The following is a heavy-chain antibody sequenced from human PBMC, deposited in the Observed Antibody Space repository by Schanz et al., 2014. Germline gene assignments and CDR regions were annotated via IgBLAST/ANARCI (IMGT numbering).Heavy chain of an antibody. CDR2: VSHDGFTK. J-gene: IGHJ4*02. CDR1: GFSFSGFA. V-gene: IGHV3-30*04. CDR3: AKEESPPSLVDY. Sequence: VQLVESGGGLVQPGGSLRLSCVASGFSFSGFAVHWVRQAPGKGLEWVSIVSHDGFTKHYADSVRGRFTLSRDNSKNPVYLQMNSLRAEDTAVYYCAKEESPPSLVDYWGQGTLVTVSS.